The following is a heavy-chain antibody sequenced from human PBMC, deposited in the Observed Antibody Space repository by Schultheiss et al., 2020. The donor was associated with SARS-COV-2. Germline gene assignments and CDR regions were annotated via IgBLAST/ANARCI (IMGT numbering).Heavy chain of an antibody. D-gene: IGHD5-12*01. J-gene: IGHJ4*02. Sequence: GGSLRLSCAASAFTFSHYYMSGVRQAPGKGLEWVAVISYDGSNKYYADSVKGRFTISRDNSKNTLYLQMNSLRAEDTAVYYCTSYFGYGGYDFPLWGQGTLVTVSS. CDR3: TSYFGYGGYDFPL. V-gene: IGHV3-30*14. CDR2: ISYDGSNK. CDR1: AFTFSHYY.